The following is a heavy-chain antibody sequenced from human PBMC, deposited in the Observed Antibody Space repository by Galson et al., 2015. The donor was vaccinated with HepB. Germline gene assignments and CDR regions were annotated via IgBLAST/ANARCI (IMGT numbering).Heavy chain of an antibody. J-gene: IGHJ2*01. CDR1: GFTFSSYG. V-gene: IGHV3-30*18. D-gene: IGHD3-10*01. CDR2: ISYDGSNK. Sequence: SLRLSCAASGFTFSSYGMHWVRQAPGKGLEWVAVISYDGSNKYYADSVKGRFTISRDNSRNTLYLQMNSLRAEDTAVYYCAKDRGLLWFGELDWYFDLWGRGTLVTVSS. CDR3: AKDRGLLWFGELDWYFDL.